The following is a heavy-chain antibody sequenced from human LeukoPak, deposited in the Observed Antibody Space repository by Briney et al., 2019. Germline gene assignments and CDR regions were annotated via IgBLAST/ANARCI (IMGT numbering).Heavy chain of an antibody. Sequence: ASVTVSCKTSGYTFINYYIHWVRQAPGQGLQWMGMINPSSGSTNYAQKFHGRVTMTRDTSTYTVYMEVSSLRSEDTAFYYCAREFQYYLDYWGRGSRVTVSS. CDR1: GYTFINYY. V-gene: IGHV1-46*01. J-gene: IGHJ4*02. CDR2: INPSSGST. CDR3: AREFQYYLDY.